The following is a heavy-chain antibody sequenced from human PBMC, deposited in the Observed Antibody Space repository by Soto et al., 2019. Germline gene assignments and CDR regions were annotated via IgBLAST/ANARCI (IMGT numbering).Heavy chain of an antibody. CDR2: IMPIFRTP. V-gene: IGHV1-69*12. Sequence: QVQLEQSGAEVKKPGSSVKVSCKASGGTFRNSAISWVRQAPGQGLEWLGGIMPIFRTPDYSQKFQGRVTVTADESTSTAYMELRGLRSDDTAVYYCARDNDRPQLGGNYYYILDVGGQGTTVTVSS. CDR1: GGTFRNSA. J-gene: IGHJ6*02. CDR3: ARDNDRPQLGGNYYYILDV. D-gene: IGHD1-1*01.